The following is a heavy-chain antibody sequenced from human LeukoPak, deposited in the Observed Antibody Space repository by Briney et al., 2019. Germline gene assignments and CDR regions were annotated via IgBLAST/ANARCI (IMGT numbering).Heavy chain of an antibody. CDR2: IHFSGST. D-gene: IGHD4-17*01. CDR3: ARANYGLFDY. J-gene: IGHJ4*02. V-gene: IGHV4-39*01. CDR1: GGSISSSDYY. Sequence: PSETLSLTCTVSGGSISSSDYYWGWIRQSPGKGLEWIGSIHFSGSTYYNPSLKSRVTLSVDTSKNQFSLKLSSVAAADTAMYYCARANYGLFDYWGQGTLVTASS.